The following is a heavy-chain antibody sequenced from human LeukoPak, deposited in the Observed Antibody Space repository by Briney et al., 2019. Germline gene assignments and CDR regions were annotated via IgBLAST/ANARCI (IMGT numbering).Heavy chain of an antibody. V-gene: IGHV1-46*01. Sequence: GASVKVSCKASGYTFTSYYMHWVRQAPGQGLEWMGIINPSGGSTSYAQKFQGRVTMTRDTSTSTVYMELSSLRSEDTAVYYCARLDQAAVAGTIGAEYFQHWGQGTLVTVSS. CDR1: GYTFTSYY. CDR3: ARLDQAAVAGTIGAEYFQH. J-gene: IGHJ1*01. CDR2: INPSGGST. D-gene: IGHD6-19*01.